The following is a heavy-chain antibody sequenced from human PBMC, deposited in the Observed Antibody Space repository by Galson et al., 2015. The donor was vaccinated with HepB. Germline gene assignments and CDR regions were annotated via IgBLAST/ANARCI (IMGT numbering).Heavy chain of an antibody. CDR1: GFTFTSSA. Sequence: SVKASCKASGFTFTSSAVQWVRQARGQRLEWIGWIVVGSGNTNYAQKFQERVTITRDMSTSTAYMELSSLRSEDTAVYYCAVELERTSNGAYWGQGTLVTVSS. CDR3: AVELERTSNGAY. V-gene: IGHV1-58*01. J-gene: IGHJ4*02. CDR2: IVVGSGNT. D-gene: IGHD1-1*01.